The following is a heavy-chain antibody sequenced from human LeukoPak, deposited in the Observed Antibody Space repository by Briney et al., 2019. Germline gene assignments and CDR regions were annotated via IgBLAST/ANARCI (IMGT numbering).Heavy chain of an antibody. CDR1: GYTFTSYG. V-gene: IGHV1-18*01. Sequence: ASVKVSCKASGYTFTSYGISWLRQAPGQGLEWMGWISAYNGNTNYAQKLQGRVTMTTDTSTSTAYMELRSLRSDDTAVYYCASDILGIAVTRLDYWGQGTLVTVSS. CDR2: ISAYNGNT. J-gene: IGHJ4*02. D-gene: IGHD6-19*01. CDR3: ASDILGIAVTRLDY.